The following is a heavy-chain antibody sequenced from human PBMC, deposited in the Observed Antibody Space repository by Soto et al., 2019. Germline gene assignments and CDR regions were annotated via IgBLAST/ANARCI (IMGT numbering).Heavy chain of an antibody. D-gene: IGHD6-13*01. CDR1: GGTFSSYA. Sequence: ASVKVSCKASGGTFSSYAISWVRQAPGQGLEWMGGIIPIFGTANYAQKFQGRVTITADESTSTAYMELSSLRSEDTAVYYCARDKAAAGNYYYYGMDVWGQGTTVTVSS. CDR3: ARDKAAAGNYYYYGMDV. CDR2: IIPIFGTA. J-gene: IGHJ6*02. V-gene: IGHV1-69*13.